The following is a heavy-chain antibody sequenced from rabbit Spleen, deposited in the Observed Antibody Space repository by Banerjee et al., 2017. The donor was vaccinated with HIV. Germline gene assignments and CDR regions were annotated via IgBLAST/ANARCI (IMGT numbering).Heavy chain of an antibody. D-gene: IGHD1-1*01. CDR1: GFDFSNYG. CDR2: IDPIFGRT. CDR3: ARDTSGYYPYYGMDL. J-gene: IGHJ6*01. Sequence: QEQLVESGGGLVQPGGSLKLSCKASGFDFSNYGVTWVRQAPGKGLEWIGYIDPIFGRTYYASWVNGRFTISSHNAQNTLYLQLNSLTAADTATYFCARDTSGYYPYYGMDLWGPGTLVTVS. V-gene: IGHV1S47*01.